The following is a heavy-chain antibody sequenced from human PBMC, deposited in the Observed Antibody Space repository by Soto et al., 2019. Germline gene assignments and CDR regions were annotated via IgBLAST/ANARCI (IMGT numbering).Heavy chain of an antibody. Sequence: QVQLVQSGAEVKKPGASLTVSCEASGYTFRDFYIHWVRQAPAQGLEWMGWINPDSGGTLYAQTFQGRVTMTRDTSTGTAYLTLSSLRSGDTALYYCARDPGHDHGEYYYDLWGQGTLVTVSS. V-gene: IGHV1-2*02. CDR2: INPDSGGT. CDR1: GYTFRDFY. CDR3: ARDPGHDHGEYYYDL. J-gene: IGHJ4*02.